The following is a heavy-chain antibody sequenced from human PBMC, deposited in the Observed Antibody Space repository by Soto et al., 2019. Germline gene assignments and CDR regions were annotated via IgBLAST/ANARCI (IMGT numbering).Heavy chain of an antibody. CDR1: GYTFTSYG. V-gene: IGHV1-18*01. Sequence: QVQLVQSGAGVKKPGASVKVSCKASGYTFTSYGITWVRQAPGQGLEWMGWISAYNGNTNYAQKLQGRVTMTTDTATSTAYMELGSLTAYETAVYYCARAPGTNAPTPAYYYYSMDVWGQGTTVTVSS. CDR3: ARAPGTNAPTPAYYYYSMDV. J-gene: IGHJ6*02. D-gene: IGHD2-2*01. CDR2: ISAYNGNT.